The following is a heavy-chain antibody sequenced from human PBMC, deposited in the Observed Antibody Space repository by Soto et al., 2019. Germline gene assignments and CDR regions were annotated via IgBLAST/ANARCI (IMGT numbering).Heavy chain of an antibody. D-gene: IGHD3-22*01. V-gene: IGHV3-23*01. Sequence: EVQLLESGGGLVQPGGSLRLSCVASGFTFSNYAMNWVRQAPGKGLEWISAISGGGVNTYYADSVKGRISVSRDNSKSTLELHIESLRAADTAVYYCAKHIAPKHYDSSGDPFDVWGQGTKVTVSS. CDR3: AKHIAPKHYDSSGDPFDV. CDR1: GFTFSNYA. CDR2: ISGGGVNT. J-gene: IGHJ3*01.